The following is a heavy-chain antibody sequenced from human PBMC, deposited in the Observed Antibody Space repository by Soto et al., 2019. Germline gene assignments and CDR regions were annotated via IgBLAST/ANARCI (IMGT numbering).Heavy chain of an antibody. D-gene: IGHD6-13*01. Sequence: GASVKVSCKASGYNFTSYGISWVRQAPGQGLEWMGWISAYNGNTNYAQKLQGRVTMTTDTSTSTAYMELRSLRSDDTAVYYCARDRVAAATYYYGMDVWGQGTTVTVSS. V-gene: IGHV1-18*01. CDR2: ISAYNGNT. J-gene: IGHJ6*02. CDR3: ARDRVAAATYYYGMDV. CDR1: GYNFTSYG.